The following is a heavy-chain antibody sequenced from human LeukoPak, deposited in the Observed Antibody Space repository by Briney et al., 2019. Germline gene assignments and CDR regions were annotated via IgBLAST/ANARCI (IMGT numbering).Heavy chain of an antibody. CDR2: ISYGGSNK. CDR1: GFTFSSYA. V-gene: IGHV3-30*01. D-gene: IGHD3-22*01. CDR3: ARDRFDRSGYYSDWFDP. J-gene: IGHJ5*02. Sequence: GKSLRLSCAASGFTFSSYAMHWVRQAPGKGLEWVAVISYGGSNKYYADSVKGRFTISRDNSKNTLYLQMNSLRAEDTAVYYCARDRFDRSGYYSDWFDPWGQGTLVTVSS.